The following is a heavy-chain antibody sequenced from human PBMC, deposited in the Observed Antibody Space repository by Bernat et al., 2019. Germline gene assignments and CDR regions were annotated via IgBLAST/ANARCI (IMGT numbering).Heavy chain of an antibody. J-gene: IGHJ6*02. CDR3: ARDGSIAARGGMDV. D-gene: IGHD6-6*01. CDR2: IWYDGSNK. V-gene: IGHV3-33*01. CDR1: GFTFSSYG. Sequence: QVQLVESGGGVVQPGRFLRLSCAASGFTFSSYGMHWVRQAPGKGLEWVAVIWYDGSNKYYADSVKGRFTISRDNSKNTLYLQMNSLRAEDTAVYYCARDGSIAARGGMDVWGQGTTVTVSS.